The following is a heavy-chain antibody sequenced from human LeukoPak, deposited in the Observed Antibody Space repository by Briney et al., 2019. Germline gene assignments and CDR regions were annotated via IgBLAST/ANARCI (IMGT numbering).Heavy chain of an antibody. J-gene: IGHJ4*02. Sequence: PGGSLRLSCAASGFTFSDYYMSWIRQAPGKGLVWVSRINSDGSSTSYADSVKGRFTISRDNAKNTLYLQMNSLRAEDTAVYYCASPVATQPRWGQGTLVTVSS. CDR2: INSDGSST. CDR3: ASPVATQPR. V-gene: IGHV3-74*01. D-gene: IGHD5-12*01. CDR1: GFTFSDYY.